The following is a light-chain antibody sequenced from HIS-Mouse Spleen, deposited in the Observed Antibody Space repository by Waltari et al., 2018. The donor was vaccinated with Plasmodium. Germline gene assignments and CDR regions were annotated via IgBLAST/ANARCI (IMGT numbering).Light chain of an antibody. J-gene: IGLJ2*01. Sequence: QSALTQPASVSGSPGQSSTISCTGPSSDVGGYNLVPWYQQHPGKAPKLMIYEGSKRPSGVSNRFSGSKSGNTASLTISGLQAEDEADYYCCSYAGSSTVVFGGGTKLTVL. CDR3: CSYAGSSTVV. V-gene: IGLV2-23*01. CDR2: EGS. CDR1: SSDVGGYNL.